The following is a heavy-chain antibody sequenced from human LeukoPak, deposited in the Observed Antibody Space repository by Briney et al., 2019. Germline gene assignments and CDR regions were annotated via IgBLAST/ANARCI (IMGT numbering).Heavy chain of an antibody. CDR1: GFSFSSYE. CDR2: ISSGGSTI. Sequence: GGSLRLSCAASGFSFSSYEMFWVRQAPGKGLEWLSYISSGGSTIYYADSVRGRFTISRDSAKNSLYLQMNSLRAEDTAVYYCAREGTAMLEYSFYYWGQGTLVTVSS. D-gene: IGHD5-18*01. CDR3: AREGTAMLEYSFYY. V-gene: IGHV3-48*03. J-gene: IGHJ4*02.